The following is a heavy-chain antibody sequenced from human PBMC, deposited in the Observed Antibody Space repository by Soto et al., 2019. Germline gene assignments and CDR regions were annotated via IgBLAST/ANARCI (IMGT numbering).Heavy chain of an antibody. CDR1: GDSISSGDYY. V-gene: IGHV4-30-4*01. CDR2: IYYSGST. CDR3: ANYYDILTGYPSHYFDY. Sequence: SETLSLTCTVSGDSISSGDYYWSWIRQPPGKGLEWIGYIYYSGSTYYNPSLKSRVTISLDTSKNQFSLKLSSVTAADTAVYYCANYYDILTGYPSHYFDYWGQGTLVTVSS. D-gene: IGHD3-9*01. J-gene: IGHJ4*02.